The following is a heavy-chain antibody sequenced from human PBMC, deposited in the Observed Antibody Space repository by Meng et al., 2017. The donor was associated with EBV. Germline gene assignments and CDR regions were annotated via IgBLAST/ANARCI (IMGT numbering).Heavy chain of an antibody. CDR1: GGTFRSDA. D-gene: IGHD3-10*01. J-gene: IGHJ4*02. CDR3: ASESGRGFTPNY. Sequence: HGQLHQSGAEVKNPGVSVKGSCRTSGGTFRSDAVSWVRQAPGQGLGWMGGLIPMSGAPHYAQKFQDRVTIIADESTSTHSMELNNLRFEDTAMYYCASESGRGFTPNYWGQGTLVTVSS. V-gene: IGHV1-69*01. CDR2: LIPMSGAP.